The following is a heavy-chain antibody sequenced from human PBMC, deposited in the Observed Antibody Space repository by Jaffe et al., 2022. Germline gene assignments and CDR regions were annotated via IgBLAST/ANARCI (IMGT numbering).Heavy chain of an antibody. D-gene: IGHD1-26*01. Sequence: QVQLQESGPGLVKPSETLSLTCAVSGYSISSGYYWGWIRQPPGKGLEWIGSIYHSGSTYYNPSLKSRVTISVDTSKNQFSLKLSSVTAADTAVYYCAFSGSYYSGWFDPWGQGTLVTVSS. CDR3: AFSGSYYSGWFDP. CDR1: GYSISSGYY. V-gene: IGHV4-38-2*01. J-gene: IGHJ5*02. CDR2: IYHSGST.